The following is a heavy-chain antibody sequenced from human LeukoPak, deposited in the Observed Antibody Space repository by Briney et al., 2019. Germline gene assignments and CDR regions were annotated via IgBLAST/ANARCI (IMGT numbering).Heavy chain of an antibody. J-gene: IGHJ6*02. CDR3: ARQSSGSYVGYYYYGMDV. Sequence: SETLPLTCTVSGGSISSSSYYWGWIRQPPGKGLEWIGTIYDSGSTYYNPSLKSRVTISVDTSKNQFSLKLSSVTAADTAVYYCARQSSGSYVGYYYYGMDVWGQGTTVTVSS. CDR2: IYDSGST. CDR1: GGSISSSSYY. D-gene: IGHD1-26*01. V-gene: IGHV4-39*01.